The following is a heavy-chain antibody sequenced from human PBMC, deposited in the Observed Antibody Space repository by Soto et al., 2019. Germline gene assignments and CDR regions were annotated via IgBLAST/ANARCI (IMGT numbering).Heavy chain of an antibody. V-gene: IGHV3-7*03. Sequence: HPVGSLRLSCAASWFTFDSPYSHAMSWVRQAPGKGLEWVANIRQDGSQKYLVDSVKGRFTISRDDSKNTLYLQMNSLKTEDTAVYYCTTDLSIVGATSGDYWGQGTLVTVSS. D-gene: IGHD1-26*01. CDR2: IRQDGSQK. CDR1: WFTFDSPYSHA. CDR3: TTDLSIVGATSGDY. J-gene: IGHJ4*02.